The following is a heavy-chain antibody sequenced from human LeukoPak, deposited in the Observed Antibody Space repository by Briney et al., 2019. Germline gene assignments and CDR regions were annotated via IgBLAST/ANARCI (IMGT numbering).Heavy chain of an antibody. D-gene: IGHD3-22*01. J-gene: IGHJ4*02. V-gene: IGHV4-59*08. CDR3: ASSYFYDGNRYFDY. Sequence: SETLSLTCTVSGGSITSYYWNWIRQSPGKGLEWIGYIYYTGSTNSNPSLKSRVTISVDTSKNQFFLRLSSVTAADTAMYHCASSYFYDGNRYFDYWGRGTLVTVSS. CDR2: IYYTGST. CDR1: GGSITSYY.